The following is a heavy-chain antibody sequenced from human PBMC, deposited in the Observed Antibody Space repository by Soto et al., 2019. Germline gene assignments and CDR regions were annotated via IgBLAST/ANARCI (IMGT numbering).Heavy chain of an antibody. CDR2: ISGSGGSA. V-gene: IGHV3-23*01. CDR1: GFTFNSYV. Sequence: RLSCAASGFTFNSYVMSWVRQAPGKGLEWVSVISGSGGSAYYADSVKGRFTFSRDNSKNTLSLQMNSLRDEDTAVYYCAKGRTVWTYGSYFDSWGQGTLVTVSS. J-gene: IGHJ4*02. D-gene: IGHD3-16*01. CDR3: AKGRTVWTYGSYFDS.